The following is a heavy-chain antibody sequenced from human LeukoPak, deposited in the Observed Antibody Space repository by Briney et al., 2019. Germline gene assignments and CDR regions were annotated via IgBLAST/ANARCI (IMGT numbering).Heavy chain of an antibody. CDR1: GFTFDDYA. CDR3: AKGIAARPSGEFDY. V-gene: IGHV3-9*03. Sequence: GGSLRLSCAASGFTFDDYAMHWVRQAPGKGLEWVSGISWNSGSIGYADSVKGRFTISRDNAKNSLYLQMNSLRAEDMALYYCAKGIAARPSGEFDYWGQGTLVTVSS. CDR2: ISWNSGSI. J-gene: IGHJ4*02. D-gene: IGHD6-6*01.